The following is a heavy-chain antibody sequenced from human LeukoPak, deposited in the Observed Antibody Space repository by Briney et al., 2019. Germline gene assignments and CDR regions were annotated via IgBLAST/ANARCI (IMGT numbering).Heavy chain of an antibody. Sequence: PGGSLRLSCAAPGFTFSSYEMNWVRQAPGKGLEWVSYISSSGSTIYYADSVKGRFTISRDNTKNSLHLQMSSLRAEDTAVYYCVREWVDWGQGYNWFDRWGQGTLATVSS. V-gene: IGHV3-48*03. CDR3: VREWVDWGQGYNWFDR. D-gene: IGHD7-27*01. J-gene: IGHJ5*02. CDR1: GFTFSSYE. CDR2: ISSSGSTI.